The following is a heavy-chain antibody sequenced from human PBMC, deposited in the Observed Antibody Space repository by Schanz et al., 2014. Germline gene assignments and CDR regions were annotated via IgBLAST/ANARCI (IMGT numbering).Heavy chain of an antibody. J-gene: IGHJ4*01. CDR2: ISSSGSYI. CDR1: EFTFSSYK. CDR3: AREQIMAAAGLVDY. Sequence: EVQLLESGGGLVQPGGSLRLSCAASEFTFSSYKMNWVRQAPGKGLEWVSSISSSGSYIHYADSVKGRFTISRDNAKNSLYLQMNSLRAEDTAVYYCAREQIMAAAGLVDYWGHGTLVTVSS. D-gene: IGHD6-13*01. V-gene: IGHV3-21*04.